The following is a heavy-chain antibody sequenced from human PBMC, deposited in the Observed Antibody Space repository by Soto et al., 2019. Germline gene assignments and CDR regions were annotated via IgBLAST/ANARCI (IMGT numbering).Heavy chain of an antibody. J-gene: IGHJ5*02. CDR3: AKNETTRPWFDP. V-gene: IGHV4-31*03. CDR2: IYYIGTT. Sequence: QVQLQESGPGLVKASQTLSLTCTVSGGSIRNGNYYWNWIRQLPGKGLEWIGNIYYIGTTSYNPSLKSRVIISIDTSKNQFSLELTSVLAADTAVYYCAKNETTRPWFDPWGQGTLVTVSS. D-gene: IGHD1-1*01. CDR1: GGSIRNGNYY.